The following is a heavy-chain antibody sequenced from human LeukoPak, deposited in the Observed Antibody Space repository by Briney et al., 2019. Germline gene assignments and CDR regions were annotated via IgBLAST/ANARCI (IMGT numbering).Heavy chain of an antibody. J-gene: IGHJ4*02. V-gene: IGHV3-20*04. Sequence: GGSLRLSCAASGFTFDDYGMSWVRQAPGKGLEWVSGINWNGGSTGYADSVKGRFTISRDNAKNSLYLQTNSLRAEDTALYYCARASRHYYDSSGYYVVAYFDYWGQGTLVTVSS. CDR1: GFTFDDYG. CDR2: INWNGGST. CDR3: ARASRHYYDSSGYYVVAYFDY. D-gene: IGHD3-22*01.